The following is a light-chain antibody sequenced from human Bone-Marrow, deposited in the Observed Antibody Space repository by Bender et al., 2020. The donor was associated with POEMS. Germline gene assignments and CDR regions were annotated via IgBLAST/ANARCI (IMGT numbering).Light chain of an antibody. CDR1: NYNIGSNF. J-gene: IGLJ3*02. Sequence: QSVLIQPPSASGTPGERVTISCSGTNYNIGSNFVAWYQQLPGTAPRLVVYSNYQRPSGVPARFSRSKSGTSASLAISDIQSEDEGDYYCSSWDDSLSGWVFGGGTKLTVL. CDR2: SNY. CDR3: SSWDDSLSGWV. V-gene: IGLV1-44*01.